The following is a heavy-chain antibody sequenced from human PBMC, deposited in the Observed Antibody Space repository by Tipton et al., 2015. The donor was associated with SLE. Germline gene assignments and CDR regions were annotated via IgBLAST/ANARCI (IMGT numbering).Heavy chain of an antibody. V-gene: IGHV4-38-2*02. J-gene: IGHJ6*03. CDR1: GYSISSGYY. Sequence: LRLSCTVSGYSISSGYYWGWIRQPPGKGLEWIGSIYHSGSTYYNPSLKSRVTISVDTSKNQFSLKLSSVTAADTAVYYCARGGGGIVVVPAALGYMDVWGKGTTVTVSS. CDR3: ARGGGGIVVVPAALGYMDV. D-gene: IGHD2-2*01. CDR2: IYHSGST.